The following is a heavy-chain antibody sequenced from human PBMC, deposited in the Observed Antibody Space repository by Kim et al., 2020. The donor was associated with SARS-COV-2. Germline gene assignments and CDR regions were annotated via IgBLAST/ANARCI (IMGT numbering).Heavy chain of an antibody. D-gene: IGHD3-10*01. CDR2: ISYDGSNK. V-gene: IGHV3-30*03. CDR3: VSGLLWFGEFHAWFDP. CDR1: GFTFSSYG. J-gene: IGHJ5*02. Sequence: GGSLRLSCAASGFTFSSYGMHWVHQAPGKGLEWVAVISYDGSNKYYADSVKGRFTISRDNSKNTLYLQMNSLRAEDTAVYYCVSGLLWFGEFHAWFDPWGQGTLVTVSS.